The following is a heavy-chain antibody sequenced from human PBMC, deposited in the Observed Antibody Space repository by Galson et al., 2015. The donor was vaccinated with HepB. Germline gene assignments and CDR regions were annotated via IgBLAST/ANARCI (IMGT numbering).Heavy chain of an antibody. D-gene: IGHD3-10*01. Sequence: SLRLSCAASGFTFSSYWMSWVRQAPGKGLEWVANIKQDGSEKYYVDSVKGRFAISRDNAKNSLYLQMNSLRAEDTAVYYCARDSYYYGSGRTYWGQGTLVTVSS. J-gene: IGHJ4*02. CDR2: IKQDGSEK. CDR1: GFTFSSYW. CDR3: ARDSYYYGSGRTY. V-gene: IGHV3-7*03.